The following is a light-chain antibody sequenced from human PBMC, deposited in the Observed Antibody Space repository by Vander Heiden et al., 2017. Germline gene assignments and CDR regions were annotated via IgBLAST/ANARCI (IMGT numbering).Light chain of an antibody. V-gene: IGKV1-27*01. Sequence: DIHMPQSPSSLSASVGDRVTITCRASQGISNYLAWYQQKPGKGPKLLIYAASTLQEGVPSRFSGSGSGTDFTLTISSLQPEDVATYYCQKDNSARWTFGQGTRVEMK. CDR1: QGISNY. J-gene: IGKJ1*01. CDR3: QKDNSARWT. CDR2: AAS.